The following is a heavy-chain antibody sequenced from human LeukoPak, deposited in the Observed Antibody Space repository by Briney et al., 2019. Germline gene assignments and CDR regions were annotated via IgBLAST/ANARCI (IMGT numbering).Heavy chain of an antibody. CDR3: ARGSKLLWFRESPSGFDY. J-gene: IGHJ4*02. CDR1: GGSISSSSYY. Sequence: SETLSLTCTVSGGSISSSSYYWGWIRQPPGKGLEWIGEINHSGSTNYNPSLKSRVTISVDTSKNQFSLKLSSVTAADTAVYYCARGSKLLWFRESPSGFDYWGQGTLVTVSS. V-gene: IGHV4-39*07. CDR2: INHSGST. D-gene: IGHD3-10*01.